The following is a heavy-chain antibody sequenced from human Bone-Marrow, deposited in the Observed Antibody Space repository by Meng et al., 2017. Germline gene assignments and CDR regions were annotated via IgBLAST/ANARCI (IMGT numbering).Heavy chain of an antibody. CDR1: GGSFSAYD. CDR3: RLAYCMGDCVDY. Sequence: QVQVQQWGAGLLKPSETLSLTCAFYGGSFSAYDWRWIRQPPGKGLEVIGQINHSGSTNDNPSLKSRVTISIDTSRNQLSLKLSSVTAADTAVYYCRLAYCMGDCVDYWGQGTLVTVSS. V-gene: IGHV4-34*01. D-gene: IGHD2-21*01. CDR2: INHSGST. J-gene: IGHJ4*02.